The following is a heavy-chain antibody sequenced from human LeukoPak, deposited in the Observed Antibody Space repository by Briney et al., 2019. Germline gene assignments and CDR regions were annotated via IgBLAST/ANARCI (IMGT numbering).Heavy chain of an antibody. Sequence: PETLSLTCTVSGASISHYYWSWIRQTPEKGLEWMGHIHTSGGSSPYPSLKSRLTMSIETSRNQFPLKLTSVTAADTAVYFCARLGSYHDFWGQGALVTVSS. D-gene: IGHD1-26*01. CDR1: GASISHYY. CDR2: IHTSGGS. CDR3: ARLGSYHDF. J-gene: IGHJ4*02. V-gene: IGHV4-4*09.